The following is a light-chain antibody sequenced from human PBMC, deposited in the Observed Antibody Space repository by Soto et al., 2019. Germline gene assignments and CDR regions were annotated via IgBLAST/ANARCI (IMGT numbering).Light chain of an antibody. Sequence: SWAQSALGSSVKLTCTLSSGPRTNIIAWHQQQPGNAPRYLMKLESSGSYNKGSGVPDRFSGSSSGADRYLTISNLQSEDEAEYYCETWDTNTRVYGTGTKVTVL. CDR2: LESSGSY. CDR1: SGPRTNI. J-gene: IGLJ1*01. CDR3: ETWDTNTRV. V-gene: IGLV4-60*03.